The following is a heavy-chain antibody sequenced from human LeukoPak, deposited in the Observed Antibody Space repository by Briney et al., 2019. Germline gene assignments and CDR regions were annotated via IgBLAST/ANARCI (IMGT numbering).Heavy chain of an antibody. J-gene: IGHJ4*02. CDR3: ARSSYDSSGYQRIFDY. D-gene: IGHD3-22*01. CDR2: IYYSGST. V-gene: IGHV4-59*01. Sequence: PSETLSLTCTVSGGSISSYYWSWIRQPPGKGLEWIGYIYYSGSTNYNPSLKSRVTISVDTSKNQFSLKLSSVTAADTAVYYCARSSYDSSGYQRIFDYWGQGTLVTVSS. CDR1: GGSISSYY.